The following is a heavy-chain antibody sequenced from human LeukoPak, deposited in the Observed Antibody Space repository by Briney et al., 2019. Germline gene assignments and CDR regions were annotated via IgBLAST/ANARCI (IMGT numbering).Heavy chain of an antibody. J-gene: IGHJ4*02. V-gene: IGHV5-51*01. CDR2: IYPSDSDT. CDR1: GYTFSTYW. D-gene: IGHD1-26*01. Sequence: GESLKISCKGYGYTFSTYWIGWVRQMPGKGLEWMGIIYPSDSDTRYSPSFQGQVTISADKSISTAYLQWSSLKASDTAMYYCARRRDLYSGSYYPFDYWGQGTLVTVSS. CDR3: ARRRDLYSGSYYPFDY.